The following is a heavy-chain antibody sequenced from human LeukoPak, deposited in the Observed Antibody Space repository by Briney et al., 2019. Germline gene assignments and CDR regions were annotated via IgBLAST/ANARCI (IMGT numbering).Heavy chain of an antibody. Sequence: GGSLRLSCVASGFTVNWNTMNWVRQAPGKGLEWVSASYSTGNTYYADSVKGRFTMFRDNSENTVYLEMSSLRAEDSAMYYCARRIGSGWYDYWGQGTLVTVSS. CDR3: ARRIGSGWYDY. J-gene: IGHJ4*02. CDR2: SYSTGNT. CDR1: GFTVNWNT. D-gene: IGHD6-19*01. V-gene: IGHV3-53*01.